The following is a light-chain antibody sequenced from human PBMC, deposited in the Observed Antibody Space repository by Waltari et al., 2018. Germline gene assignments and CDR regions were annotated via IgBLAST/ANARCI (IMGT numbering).Light chain of an antibody. CDR2: EVN. V-gene: IGLV2-23*02. Sequence: QSALTQPASVSGSPGQSLTISCTGTSSDIGSYNLFSWYQQDPGKAPKVIIYEVNKRPSGVSNRFSGSKSGNTASLTISGLQAEDEADYYCCSYIGDSAWVFGGGTKVTVL. CDR3: CSYIGDSAWV. CDR1: SSDIGSYNL. J-gene: IGLJ3*02.